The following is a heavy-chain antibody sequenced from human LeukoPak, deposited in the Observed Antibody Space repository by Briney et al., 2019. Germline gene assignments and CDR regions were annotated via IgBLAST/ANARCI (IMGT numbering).Heavy chain of an antibody. CDR2: IHNSGTT. CDR1: GGPFSGYF. Sequence: KPSETLPLTCAVSGGPFSGYFWSWIRQSSGKGLEWIGEIHNSGTTNYNPSLNSRVTIPEDTSKNQFYLNLSSVTAADTAVYYCARRYYYNLGSFPFDFWGQGTLVTVSS. V-gene: IGHV4-34*01. D-gene: IGHD3-10*01. J-gene: IGHJ4*02. CDR3: ARRYYYNLGSFPFDF.